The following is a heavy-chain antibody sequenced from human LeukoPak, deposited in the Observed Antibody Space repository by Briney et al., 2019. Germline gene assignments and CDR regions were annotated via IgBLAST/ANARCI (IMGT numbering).Heavy chain of an antibody. J-gene: IGHJ3*01. V-gene: IGHV3-23*01. CDR1: GFTFSTYD. CDR2: ISGSRGTT. D-gene: IGHD5-12*01. Sequence: PGGSLSLSCAASGFTFSTYDMSWVRQPAGKGLEWVSGISGSRGTTYYADSVKGRFTISRDNSKNALDLQMHSLRAEDTAIYFCAKGGSFSFDFWGQGTKVTVSS. CDR3: AKGGSFSFDF.